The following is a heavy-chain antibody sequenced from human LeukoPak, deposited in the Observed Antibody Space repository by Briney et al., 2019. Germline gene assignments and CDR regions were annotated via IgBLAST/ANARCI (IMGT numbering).Heavy chain of an antibody. Sequence: GGSLRLSCAASGFTFSSYSMNWVRQAPGKGLEWVSSISSSSSYIYYADSVKGRFTISRDNAKNSLYLQMNSLRAEDTAVYYCAREYSSSWTGFDYWGQGTLVTVSS. J-gene: IGHJ4*02. D-gene: IGHD6-13*01. V-gene: IGHV3-21*01. CDR1: GFTFSSYS. CDR2: ISSSSSYI. CDR3: AREYSSSWTGFDY.